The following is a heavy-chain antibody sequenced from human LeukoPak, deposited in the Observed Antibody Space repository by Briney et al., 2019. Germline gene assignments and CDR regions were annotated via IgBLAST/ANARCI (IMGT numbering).Heavy chain of an antibody. Sequence: PSETLSLTCAVYGGSFSGYYWSWIRQPPGKGLEWIGEINHSGSTNYNPSLKSRVAISVDTSKNQCSLKLSSGTAADTAVYYCARAYCSSTSCYLRAFDIWGQGTMVTVSS. CDR3: ARAYCSSTSCYLRAFDI. CDR2: INHSGST. D-gene: IGHD2-2*01. J-gene: IGHJ3*02. CDR1: GGSFSGYY. V-gene: IGHV4-34*01.